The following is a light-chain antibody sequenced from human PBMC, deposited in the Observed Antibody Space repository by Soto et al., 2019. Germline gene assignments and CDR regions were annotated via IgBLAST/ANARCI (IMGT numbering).Light chain of an antibody. CDR3: QHYNHWPPWT. Sequence: EIVMTQSPATLSVSPGERVTLSCRASQSVSSNLAWYQQKPGQAPRLLIYGASTRATGIPARFSGSGSGTELTLTISSLQSEAFAVYYCQHYNHWPPWTFGQGTRVEIK. CDR2: GAS. V-gene: IGKV3-15*01. CDR1: QSVSSN. J-gene: IGKJ1*01.